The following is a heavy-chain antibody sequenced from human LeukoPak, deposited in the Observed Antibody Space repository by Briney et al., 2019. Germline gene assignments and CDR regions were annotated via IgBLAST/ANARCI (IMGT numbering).Heavy chain of an antibody. CDR3: ARYCRVGAPDRYYYYYYMDV. J-gene: IGHJ6*03. V-gene: IGHV3-66*02. CDR2: IYSGGST. D-gene: IGHD1-26*01. CDR1: GFTVSSNC. Sequence: GGSLRLSCAASGFTVSSNCMSWVRQAPGKGLEWVSVIYSGGSTYYADSVKGRFTISRDNSKNTLYLQMNSLRAEDTAVYYCARYCRVGAPDRYYYYYYMDVWGKGTTVTVSS.